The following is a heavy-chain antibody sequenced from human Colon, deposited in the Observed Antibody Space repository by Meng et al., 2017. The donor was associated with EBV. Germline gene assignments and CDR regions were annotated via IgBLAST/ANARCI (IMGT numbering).Heavy chain of an antibody. CDR3: VRVRGDFDY. Sequence: QVQLQQWGAGLLRPSETLSLTCAVSGGSLNVYYWTWIRQPPGKGLEWVGSINSNWNTYSNPSLTSRVTMSLDTSKNQFSLKLSSVTAADTAVYYCVRVRGDFDYWGQGTLVTVSS. V-gene: IGHV4-34*01. D-gene: IGHD3-16*01. CDR2: INSNWNT. J-gene: IGHJ4*02. CDR1: GGSLNVYY.